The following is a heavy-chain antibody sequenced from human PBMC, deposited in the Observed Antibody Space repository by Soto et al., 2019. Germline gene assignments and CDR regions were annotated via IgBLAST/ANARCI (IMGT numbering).Heavy chain of an antibody. CDR2: IKPSSGGT. Sequence: GASVKVSCKASGYRFTAYYMYWVRQAPGQGLEWMGWIKPSSGGTKYAQKFQGRVTMARDTSISTAYMELSRLRSDDTAVYYCARADFDVLTGYYTSSYYFDYWGQGTLVTSPQ. CDR3: ARADFDVLTGYYTSSYYFDY. D-gene: IGHD3-9*01. CDR1: GYRFTAYY. J-gene: IGHJ4*02. V-gene: IGHV1-2*02.